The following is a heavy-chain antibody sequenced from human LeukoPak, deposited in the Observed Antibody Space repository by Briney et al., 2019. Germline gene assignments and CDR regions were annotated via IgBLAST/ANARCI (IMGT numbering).Heavy chain of an antibody. V-gene: IGHV3-66*01. CDR3: AREGIYSGSYVPLAHFDY. CDR1: GFSFSANG. D-gene: IGHD1-26*01. CDR2: IYSGGST. J-gene: IGHJ4*02. Sequence: PGGSLRLSCAASGFSFSANGMHWIRQAPGKGLEWVAVIYSGGSTYYADSVKGRFTISRDNSKNTLYLQMNSLRAEDTAVYYCAREGIYSGSYVPLAHFDYWGQGTLVTVSS.